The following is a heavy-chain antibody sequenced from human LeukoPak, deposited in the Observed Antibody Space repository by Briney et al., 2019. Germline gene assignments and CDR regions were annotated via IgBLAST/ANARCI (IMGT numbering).Heavy chain of an antibody. CDR3: ARIFFFFKQKTAYEMDV. V-gene: IGHV1-69*13. J-gene: IGHJ6*02. CDR2: IIPIFGTA. CDR1: GGTFSSSA. D-gene: IGHD3-3*01. Sequence: ASVKVSCKASGGTFSSSAISWGRQAPGQGLEWMGGIIPIFGTANYAQKFQGRVTITADESTSTAYMELSSLRSEDTAVYYCARIFFFFKQKTAYEMDVWGQGTTVTVSS.